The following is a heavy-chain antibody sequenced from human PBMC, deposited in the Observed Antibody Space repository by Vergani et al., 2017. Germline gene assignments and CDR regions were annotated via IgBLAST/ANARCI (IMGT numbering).Heavy chain of an antibody. J-gene: IGHJ4*02. CDR2: ISGSGVSA. Sequence: EVQLLESGGGLVQPGGSLRLTCAASEFTFSNYAMNWVRPAPGKGLEWVSGISGSGVSAYYTDSVKGRFTISRDNSKNMLFLQMNNLRTEDTAIYYCAKQYFVSGNYLFDYWGQGALVNVSS. D-gene: IGHD3-10*01. CDR1: EFTFSNYA. CDR3: AKQYFVSGNYLFDY. V-gene: IGHV3-23*01.